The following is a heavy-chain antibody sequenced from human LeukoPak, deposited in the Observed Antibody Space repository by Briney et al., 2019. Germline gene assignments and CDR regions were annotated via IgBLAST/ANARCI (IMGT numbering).Heavy chain of an antibody. V-gene: IGHV4-38-2*01. Sequence: SETLSLTCAVSGYSISSGYYWGWIRQPPGKGLEWIGSIYHSGSTYYSPSLKSRVTISVDTSKNQFSLKLSSVTAADTAVYYCARQYSSGWYRLPYYFDYWGQGTLVTVSS. CDR3: ARQYSSGWYRLPYYFDY. J-gene: IGHJ4*02. CDR2: IYHSGST. CDR1: GYSISSGYY. D-gene: IGHD6-19*01.